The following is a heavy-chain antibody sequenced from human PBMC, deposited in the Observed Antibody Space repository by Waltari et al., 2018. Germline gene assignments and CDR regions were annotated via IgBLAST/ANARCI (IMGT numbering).Heavy chain of an antibody. CDR1: VFPFRDST. Sequence: EVQLVESGGGLVKPGGSLRLSCAASVFPFRDSTMTWVRQAPWKGLGAVSTSNRRATAVDDADTMRGRFTLSRDNARNSLYLQMNSLRAEDTAVYYCAREFMGGRYPPYYFDYWGRGILVTVSS. D-gene: IGHD3-16*02. J-gene: IGHJ4*01. CDR3: AREFMGGRYPPYYFDY. V-gene: IGHV3-21*02. CDR2: SNRRATAV.